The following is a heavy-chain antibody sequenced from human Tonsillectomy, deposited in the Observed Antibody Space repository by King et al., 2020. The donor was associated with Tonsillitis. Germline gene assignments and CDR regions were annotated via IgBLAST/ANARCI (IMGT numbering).Heavy chain of an antibody. Sequence: QLQESGPGLVKPSETLSLTCTVSGGSISSTSFYWGWIRQPPGKGLEWIGRILYSGSTYYDPPLKSRVTISVDTSKNQFSLKLSSVTAADTAVYYCARHRLLNWFDRWGKGTLVTVSS. J-gene: IGHJ5*02. CDR3: ARHRLLNWFDR. V-gene: IGHV4-39*01. CDR2: ILYSGST. CDR1: GGSISSTSFY. D-gene: IGHD2/OR15-2a*01.